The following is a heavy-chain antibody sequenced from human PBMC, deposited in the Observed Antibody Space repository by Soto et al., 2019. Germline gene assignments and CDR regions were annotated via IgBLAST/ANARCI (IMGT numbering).Heavy chain of an antibody. D-gene: IGHD2-15*01. CDR3: ARRSCSGGDCYHVDY. CDR2: INSDGSST. CDR1: GFTFSSYW. Sequence: GGSLRLSCAASGFTFSSYWMHWVRQAPGKGLVWVSRINSDGSSTTYADSVKGRFAISRDNAKNTLYLQMNSLRAEDTAVYYCARRSCSGGDCYHVDYWGQGTLVTVSS. V-gene: IGHV3-74*01. J-gene: IGHJ4*02.